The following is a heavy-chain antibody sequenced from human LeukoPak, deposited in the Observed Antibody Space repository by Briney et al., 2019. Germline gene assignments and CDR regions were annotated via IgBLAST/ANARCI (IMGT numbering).Heavy chain of an antibody. Sequence: KPSETLSLICAVYGGSFSGYYWSWIRQPPGKGLEWIGEINHSGSTNYNPSLKSRVTISVDTSKNQFSLKLSSVTAADTAVYYCARAPIYTRYCSSTSCSAGRYYYYYMDVWGKGTTVTVSS. V-gene: IGHV4-34*01. CDR3: ARAPIYTRYCSSTSCSAGRYYYYYMDV. D-gene: IGHD2-2*01. CDR1: GGSFSGYY. CDR2: INHSGST. J-gene: IGHJ6*03.